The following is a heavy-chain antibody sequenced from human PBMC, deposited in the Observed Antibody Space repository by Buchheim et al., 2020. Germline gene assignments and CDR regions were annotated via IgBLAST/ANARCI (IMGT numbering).Heavy chain of an antibody. J-gene: IGHJ6*02. V-gene: IGHV3-7*01. D-gene: IGHD2-15*01. Sequence: VQLVESGGGVVQPGGSLRLSCAASGFTFSSYWMSWVRQAPGKGLEWVANIKQDGSEKYYVDSVKGRFTISRDNAKNSLYLQMNSLRAEDTAVYYCARDALVVVADYYYYGMDVWGQGTT. CDR1: GFTFSSYW. CDR2: IKQDGSEK. CDR3: ARDALVVVADYYYYGMDV.